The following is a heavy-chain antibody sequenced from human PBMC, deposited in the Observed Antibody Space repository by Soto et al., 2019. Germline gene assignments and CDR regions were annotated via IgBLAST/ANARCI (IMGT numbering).Heavy chain of an antibody. CDR1: GGTFSSYA. D-gene: IGHD5-12*01. Sequence: ASVKVSCKASGGTFSSYAISWVRQAPGQGLEWMGGIIPIFGTANYAQKFQGRVTITADESTSTAYMELSSLRSEDTAVYYCARGVDIVATTRLVDVYYYYGMDVWGQGTTVTVSS. J-gene: IGHJ6*02. V-gene: IGHV1-69*13. CDR3: ARGVDIVATTRLVDVYYYYGMDV. CDR2: IIPIFGTA.